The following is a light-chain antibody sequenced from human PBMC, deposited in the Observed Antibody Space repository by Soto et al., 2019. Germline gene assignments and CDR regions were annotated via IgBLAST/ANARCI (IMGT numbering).Light chain of an antibody. CDR2: DAS. CDR1: QTISSW. Sequence: DIQMTQSPSTLCGSVGDRVTITCRASQTISSWLAWYQQKPGKAPKLLIYDASTLQSGVPSRFGGSGSGTDFTLTISRLEPEDFAVYYCQQYTTSSWTFGQGTKVDIK. CDR3: QQYTTSSWT. V-gene: IGKV1-5*01. J-gene: IGKJ1*01.